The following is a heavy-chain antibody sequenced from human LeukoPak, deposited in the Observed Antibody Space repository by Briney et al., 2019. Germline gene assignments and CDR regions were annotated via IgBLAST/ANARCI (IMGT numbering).Heavy chain of an antibody. CDR2: INTSGST. J-gene: IGHJ5*02. V-gene: IGHV4-61*02. CDR1: GGSISSDTYY. Sequence: SETLSLTCTVSGGSISSDTYYWSWIRQPAGKGLEWIGRINTSGSTNYNPSLKSRVTISVDTSKNQFSLKLSSVTAADTAVYYCARHWREVVIRGFWFDPWGQGTLVTVSS. D-gene: IGHD3-22*01. CDR3: ARHWREVVIRGFWFDP.